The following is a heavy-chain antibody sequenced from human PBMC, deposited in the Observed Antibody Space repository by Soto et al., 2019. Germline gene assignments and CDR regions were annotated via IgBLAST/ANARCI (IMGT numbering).Heavy chain of an antibody. Sequence: EVQLLESGGGLVQPGGSLRLSCAASGFTFSRHAMTWVRQAPGKGLEWVSSISENSGGTYYADSVKGRFTISRDNSKNTLYLQMNSLRAEDTALYYCARTPNGFDSWGQGTLVTVSS. V-gene: IGHV3-23*01. J-gene: IGHJ5*01. CDR2: ISENSGGT. CDR1: GFTFSRHA. CDR3: ARTPNGFDS.